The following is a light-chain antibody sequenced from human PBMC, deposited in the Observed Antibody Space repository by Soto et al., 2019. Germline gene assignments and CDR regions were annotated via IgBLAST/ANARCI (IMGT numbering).Light chain of an antibody. Sequence: QSALTQPPSASGSPGQSVTISCTGTSSDIGIYDFVSWYQQHPGKAPKLLIYEVSKRPSGVPDRFSGSKSGNTASLTVSDLQTEDAADYYCSAYAGTNDLGVFGGGTKVNVL. CDR1: SSDIGIYDF. V-gene: IGLV2-8*01. CDR2: EVS. J-gene: IGLJ3*02. CDR3: SAYAGTNDLGV.